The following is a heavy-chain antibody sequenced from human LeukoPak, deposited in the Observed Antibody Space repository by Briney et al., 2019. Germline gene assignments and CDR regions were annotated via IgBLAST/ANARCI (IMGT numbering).Heavy chain of an antibody. CDR2: ISSGNDNT. J-gene: IGHJ4*02. D-gene: IGHD1-1*01. Sequence: EASVKVSCKASGYTFMTYAMHWVRQAPGQGLERMGWISSGNDNTKYSQKFQGRVTITRDTSATTVFMELTSLRFEDTAVYYCARPGTTLGSPFDYWGQGTLVTVSS. V-gene: IGHV1-3*01. CDR1: GYTFMTYA. CDR3: ARPGTTLGSPFDY.